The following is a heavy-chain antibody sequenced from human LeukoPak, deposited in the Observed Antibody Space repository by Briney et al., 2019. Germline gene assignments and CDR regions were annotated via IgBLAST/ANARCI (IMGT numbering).Heavy chain of an antibody. CDR3: ARVRGVTTTDY. CDR1: GGSFSGYY. D-gene: IGHD3-10*01. J-gene: IGHJ4*02. CDR2: INHSGST. V-gene: IGHV4-34*01. Sequence: SETLSLTCAVYGGSFSGYYWSWIRQPAGKGLEWIGEINHSGSTNYNPSLKSRVTISVDTSKNQFSLKLSSVTAADTAVYYCARVRGVTTTDYWGQGTLVTVSS.